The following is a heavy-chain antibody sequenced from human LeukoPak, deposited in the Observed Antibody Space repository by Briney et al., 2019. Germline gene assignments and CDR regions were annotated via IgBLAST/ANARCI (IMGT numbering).Heavy chain of an antibody. V-gene: IGHV3-23*01. CDR2: ISGSGGST. CDR1: GFTFSSYA. CDR3: AKMGGYCSGSSCYSSDY. Sequence: GGSLRLSCAASGFTFSSYAMSWVRQAPGKGLEWVPTISGSGGSTYYADSVKGRFTTSRDNSKNTLYLQMNSLRAEDTAVYYCAKMGGYCSGSSCYSSDYWGQGTLVTVSS. D-gene: IGHD2-15*01. J-gene: IGHJ4*02.